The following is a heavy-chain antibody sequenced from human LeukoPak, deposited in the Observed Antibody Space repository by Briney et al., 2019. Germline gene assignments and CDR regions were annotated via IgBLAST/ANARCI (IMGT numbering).Heavy chain of an antibody. CDR2: IIPIFGIA. V-gene: IGHV1-69*05. CDR3: ARGQIAVAGSHFDY. Sequence: GSSVKVSCKASGGTFSSYAISWVRQAPGQGLEWMGRIIPIFGIANYAQKFQGRVTITTDESTSTAYMELSSLRSEDTVVYYCARGQIAVAGSHFDYWGQGTLVTVSS. D-gene: IGHD6-19*01. J-gene: IGHJ4*02. CDR1: GGTFSSYA.